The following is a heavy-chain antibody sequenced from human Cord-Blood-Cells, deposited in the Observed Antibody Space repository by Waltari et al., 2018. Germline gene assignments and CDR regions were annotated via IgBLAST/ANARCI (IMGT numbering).Heavy chain of an antibody. V-gene: IGHV1-18*01. Sequence: QIKLVQSGAEVNKAGASGQVSWTAAGYTFTSHCTSWVRQAPGQGLEWMGWISAYNGNTNYAQKLQGRVTMTTDTSTSTAYMELRSLRSDDTAVYYCARDGRLGRYGMDVWGQGTTVTVSS. CDR2: ISAYNGNT. CDR1: GYTFTSHC. J-gene: IGHJ6*02. CDR3: ARDGRLGRYGMDV.